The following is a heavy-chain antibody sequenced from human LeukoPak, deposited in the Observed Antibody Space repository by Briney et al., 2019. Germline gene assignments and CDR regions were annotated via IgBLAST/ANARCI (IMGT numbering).Heavy chain of an antibody. D-gene: IGHD1-1*01. Sequence: PGGSLRLSCTASGFPFIEYSMNWVRQAPGKGLEWISYIGIDSGNTKYADSVRGRFTISADKAKNSLYLQMNSLRVDDTAVYYCARDHNYAFDNWGQGTLVSVAS. CDR2: IGIDSGNT. CDR3: ARDHNYAFDN. V-gene: IGHV3-48*01. J-gene: IGHJ4*02. CDR1: GFPFIEYS.